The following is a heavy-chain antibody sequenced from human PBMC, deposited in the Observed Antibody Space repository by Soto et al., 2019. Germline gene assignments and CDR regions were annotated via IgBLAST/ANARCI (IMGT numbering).Heavy chain of an antibody. Sequence: EVQLLQSGGGLVQPGGSLTLSCAASGFTYSDYTMSWVRQAPGAALESISAILADYNTYYPDSVRGRFTLSKDNSKNTLYLEMNSLRAEDTAVYYCARRTSGYFAYWGQGALVTVSS. CDR1: GFTYSDYT. CDR3: ARRTSGYFAY. D-gene: IGHD6-19*01. V-gene: IGHV3-23*01. CDR2: ILADYNT. J-gene: IGHJ4*02.